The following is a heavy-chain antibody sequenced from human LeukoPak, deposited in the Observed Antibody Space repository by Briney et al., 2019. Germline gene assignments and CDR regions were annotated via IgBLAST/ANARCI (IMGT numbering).Heavy chain of an antibody. CDR2: ISSSSSYI. V-gene: IGHV3-21*01. D-gene: IGHD2-21*02. CDR1: GFTFSSYS. CDR3: ARASGDHYNYYYYMDV. J-gene: IGHJ6*03. Sequence: GSLRLSCAASGFTFSSYSMNWVGQAPGKGLEWVSSISSSSSYIYYADSVKGRFTISRDNAKNSLYLQMNSLRAEDTAVYYCARASGDHYNYYYYMDVWGKGTTVTVSS.